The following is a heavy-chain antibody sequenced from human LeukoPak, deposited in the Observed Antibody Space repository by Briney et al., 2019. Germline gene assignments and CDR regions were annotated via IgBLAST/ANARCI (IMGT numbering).Heavy chain of an antibody. J-gene: IGHJ1*01. CDR3: ARAPSEIGGYYPEDFRH. V-gene: IGHV3-74*01. CDR2: IKSDGST. D-gene: IGHD3-3*01. Sequence: PRGSLTLSCAASGFTFSTYWMHWVRQAPGKGLVWVSRIKSDGSTNYADSVKGRFTISRDNAKNTLSLQMNSLRPEDTGVYYCARAPSEIGGYYPEDFRHWGQGTLVTVSS. CDR1: GFTFSTYW.